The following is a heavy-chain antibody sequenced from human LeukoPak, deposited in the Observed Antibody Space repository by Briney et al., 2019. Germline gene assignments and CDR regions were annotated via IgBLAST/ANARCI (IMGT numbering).Heavy chain of an antibody. Sequence: GGSLRLSCAASGFTFSSYSMNWVRQAPGKGLEWVSSISSSSYIYYADSVKGRFTISRDNAKNSLYLQMNSLRAEDTAVYYCARDRTLYDSSGYSNWGQGTLVTVSS. CDR3: ARDRTLYDSSGYSN. V-gene: IGHV3-21*01. CDR1: GFTFSSYS. CDR2: ISSSSYI. D-gene: IGHD3-22*01. J-gene: IGHJ4*02.